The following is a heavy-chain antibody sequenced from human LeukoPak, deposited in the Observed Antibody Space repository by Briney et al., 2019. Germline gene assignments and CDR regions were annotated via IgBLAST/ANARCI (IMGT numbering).Heavy chain of an antibody. Sequence: GGSLRLSCAASGFTFSSYSMNWVRQAPGKGLEWVSSISSSSSYIYYADSVKGRFTISRDNAKNSLYLQMNSLRAEDTAVYYCARGGFGTIVPDALRDFDYWGQGTLVTVSS. CDR3: ARGGFGTIVPDALRDFDY. V-gene: IGHV3-21*01. J-gene: IGHJ4*02. CDR1: GFTFSSYS. CDR2: ISSSSSYI. D-gene: IGHD2-2*01.